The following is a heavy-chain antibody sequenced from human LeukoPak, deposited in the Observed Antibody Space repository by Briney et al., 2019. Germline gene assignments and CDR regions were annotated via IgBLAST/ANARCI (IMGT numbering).Heavy chain of an antibody. D-gene: IGHD3-22*01. V-gene: IGHV3-15*01. CDR3: AKDYYDSSGLSGYFDY. J-gene: IGHJ4*02. CDR1: GFTFSDAW. CDR2: IKGETDGGTT. Sequence: GGSLRLSCAASGFTFSDAWMSWVRQAPGKGLEWVGRIKGETDGGTTDYAAPVKGRFTISRDNSKNTLYLQMNSLRAEDTAVYYCAKDYYDSSGLSGYFDYWGQGTLVTVSS.